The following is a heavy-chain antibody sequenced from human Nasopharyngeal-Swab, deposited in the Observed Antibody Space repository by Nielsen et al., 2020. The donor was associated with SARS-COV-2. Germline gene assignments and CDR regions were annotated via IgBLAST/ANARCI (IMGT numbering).Heavy chain of an antibody. J-gene: IGHJ5*02. D-gene: IGHD1-7*01. CDR3: ARGGPGLELFSRFDP. V-gene: IGHV4-59*01. CDR2: IYYSGST. Sequence: WIRQPPGEGLEWSGYIYYSGSTNYNPSLKSRVTISVDTSKNQFSLKLSSVTAADTAVYYCARGGPGLELFSRFDPWGQGTLVTVSS.